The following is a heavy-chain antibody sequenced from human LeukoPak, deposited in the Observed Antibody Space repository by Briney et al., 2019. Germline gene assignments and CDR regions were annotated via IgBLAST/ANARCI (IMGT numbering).Heavy chain of an antibody. CDR3: AKARPALDGYNRPDY. CDR1: GFTFSSYA. D-gene: IGHD5-24*01. CDR2: ISGSGGST. J-gene: IGHJ4*02. V-gene: IGHV3-23*01. Sequence: GGSLRLSCAASGFTFSSYAMSWVRQAPGKGLERVSAISGSGGSTNYADSVKGRFTISRDNSKNTLYLQMNSLRAEDTAVYYCAKARPALDGYNRPDYWGQGTLVTVSS.